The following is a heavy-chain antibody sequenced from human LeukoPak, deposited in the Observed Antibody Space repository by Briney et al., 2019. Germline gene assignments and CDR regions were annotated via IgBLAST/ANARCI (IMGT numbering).Heavy chain of an antibody. Sequence: GASLRLSRAASGFTFSSYEMNWVSQDPGKGLEWVSYISRSGSTIYYADSVKGRFTISRDNAKNTLYLQMNSLRAEDTAVYYCARVHSYAIGYWGQGTLVTVSS. CDR3: ARVHSYAIGY. CDR2: ISRSGSTI. V-gene: IGHV3-48*03. D-gene: IGHD2-21*01. J-gene: IGHJ4*02. CDR1: GFTFSSYE.